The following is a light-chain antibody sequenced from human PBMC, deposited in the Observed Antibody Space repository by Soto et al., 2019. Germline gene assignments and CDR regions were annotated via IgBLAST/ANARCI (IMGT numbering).Light chain of an antibody. Sequence: DIQMTQSPSTLSGSVGDRVTITCRASQTISSYLAWYQQKPGKAPKLLIYAASTLQSGVPSRFSGSGSGTDFTLTISCLQSEDFASYYCQQYYSYPYTFGQGTKVDIK. V-gene: IGKV1-9*01. CDR3: QQYYSYPYT. CDR2: AAS. CDR1: QTISSY. J-gene: IGKJ2*01.